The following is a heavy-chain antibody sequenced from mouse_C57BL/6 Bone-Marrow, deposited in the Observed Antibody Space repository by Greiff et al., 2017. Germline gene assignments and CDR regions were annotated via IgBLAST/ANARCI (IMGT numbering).Heavy chain of an antibody. CDR1: GYSITSGYY. V-gene: IGHV3-6*01. D-gene: IGHD1-1*01. Sequence: VQLKESGPGLVKPSQSLSLTCSVTGYSITSGYYWNWIRQFPGNKLEWMGYISYDGSNNYNPSLKNRISITRDTSKNQFFLKLNSVTTEDTATYYCAREALLRYPYYFDYWGQGTTLTVSA. CDR2: ISYDGSN. CDR3: AREALLRYPYYFDY. J-gene: IGHJ2*01.